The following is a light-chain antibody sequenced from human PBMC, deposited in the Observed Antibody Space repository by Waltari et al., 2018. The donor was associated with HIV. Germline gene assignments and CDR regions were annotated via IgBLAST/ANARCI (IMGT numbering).Light chain of an antibody. CDR2: GVS. V-gene: IGKV3-20*01. Sequence: EIVLTQSPGTLSLSPGERVTLPCRASQSVAHNSLAWYQQKPGPAPRLLFYGVSNRATGIPDRFSGGGSGTDFSLTISRLEPEDFVVYLCQQFSDAPLTFGGETKVEIK. CDR1: QSVAHNS. CDR3: QQFSDAPLT. J-gene: IGKJ4*01.